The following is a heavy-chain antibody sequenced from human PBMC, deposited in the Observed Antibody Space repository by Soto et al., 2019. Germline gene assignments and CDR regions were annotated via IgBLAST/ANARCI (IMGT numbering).Heavy chain of an antibody. CDR1: GGSVSSGDYY. Sequence: QVQLQESGPGLVKPSQTLSLTCTVSGGSVSSGDYYWCWIRQPPGKGLEWIGYIFYSGATNYTPSLQSRVTISADPSNIQFSLKLSSVTAADTAVYYCARETSGYTSGWYGVWGQGTLVTVSS. D-gene: IGHD6-19*01. J-gene: IGHJ4*02. CDR3: ARETSGYTSGWYGV. CDR2: IFYSGAT. V-gene: IGHV4-30-4*01.